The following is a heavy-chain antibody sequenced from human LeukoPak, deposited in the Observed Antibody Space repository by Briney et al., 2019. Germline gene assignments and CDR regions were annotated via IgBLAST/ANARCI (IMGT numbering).Heavy chain of an antibody. J-gene: IGHJ5*02. CDR1: GYSFTSYW. Sequence: GESLKISCKGSGYSFTSYWIGWVRQMPGKGLEWMGIIYPGDSDTRYSPSFQGKVTILADESISTAYLQWSSLKASATAMYYCARRSSGSSFWFDPWGQGPLVTVSS. D-gene: IGHD1-26*01. CDR3: ARRSSGSSFWFDP. CDR2: IYPGDSDT. V-gene: IGHV5-51*01.